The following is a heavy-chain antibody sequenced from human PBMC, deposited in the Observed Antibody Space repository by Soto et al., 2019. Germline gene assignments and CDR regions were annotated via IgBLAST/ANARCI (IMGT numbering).Heavy chain of an antibody. Sequence: SETLSLTCTVSGASISSGGYYWTWIRQYPGKGLEWIGYVYYGGNTNFNPSLRSRVAMSVDRSKNQFSLELKSVTVADTAVYYCARASSGSRYFYHLCGQGTLVTVSS. CDR3: ARASSGSRYFYHL. CDR1: GASISSGGYY. D-gene: IGHD6-19*01. J-gene: IGHJ1*01. V-gene: IGHV4-31*03. CDR2: VYYGGNT.